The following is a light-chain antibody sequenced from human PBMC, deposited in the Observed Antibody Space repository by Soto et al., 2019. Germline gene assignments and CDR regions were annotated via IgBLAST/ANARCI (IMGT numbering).Light chain of an antibody. CDR2: TTN. CDR3: AAWDDSLNGPV. J-gene: IGLJ3*02. CDR1: SSNIGSNT. V-gene: IGLV1-44*01. Sequence: QLVLTQPPSASGTPGQRVTISCSGSSSNIGSNTVNWYQHLPGAAPKLLIYTTNQRPSGVPDRFSGSKSGTSASLAISGLQSEDEADYHCAAWDDSLNGPVFGGGTKVTVL.